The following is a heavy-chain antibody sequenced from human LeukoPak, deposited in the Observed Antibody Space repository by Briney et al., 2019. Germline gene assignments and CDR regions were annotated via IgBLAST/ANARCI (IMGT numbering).Heavy chain of an antibody. CDR2: ISSSSSYI. J-gene: IGHJ4*02. D-gene: IGHD2-2*01. V-gene: IGHV3-21*01. CDR1: GFTFSSYS. CDR3: ARGTYCSSTSCPFDY. Sequence: PGGSLRLSCAASGFTFSSYSMNWVRQAPGKGLEWVSSISSSSSYIYYADSVKGRFTISRDNAKNSLYLQMNSLRAEDTAVYYCARGTYCSSTSCPFDYWGRGTLVTVSS.